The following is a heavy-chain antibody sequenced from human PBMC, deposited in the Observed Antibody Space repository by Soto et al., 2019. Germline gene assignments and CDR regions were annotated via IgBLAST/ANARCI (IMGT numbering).Heavy chain of an antibody. CDR3: ARLPRKKAYDSSGYYYFPDY. CDR2: IDPSDSYT. CDR1: VYSFTSYW. J-gene: IGHJ4*02. V-gene: IGHV5-10-1*01. Sequence: GESLKISCKGSVYSFTSYWISWVRQMPGKGLEWMGRIDPSDSYTNYSPSFQGHVTISADKSISTAYLQWSSLKASDTAMYYCARLPRKKAYDSSGYYYFPDYWGQGTLVTVSS. D-gene: IGHD3-22*01.